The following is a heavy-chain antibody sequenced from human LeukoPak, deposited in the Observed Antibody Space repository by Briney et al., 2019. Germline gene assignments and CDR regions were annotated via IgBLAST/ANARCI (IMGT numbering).Heavy chain of an antibody. Sequence: GGSLRLSCAASGFTFSSYTVNWVRQAPGKGLEWVSYISSSSSIIYYADSVKGRFTISRDNAKSSLYLQMNGLRDEDTAVYYCARNRGSWATDYWGQGTLVTVSS. D-gene: IGHD1-14*01. CDR2: ISSSSSII. J-gene: IGHJ4*02. V-gene: IGHV3-48*02. CDR3: ARNRGSWATDY. CDR1: GFTFSSYT.